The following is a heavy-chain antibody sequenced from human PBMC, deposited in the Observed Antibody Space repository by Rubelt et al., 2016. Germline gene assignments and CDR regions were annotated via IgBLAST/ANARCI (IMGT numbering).Heavy chain of an antibody. D-gene: IGHD1-26*01. J-gene: IGHJ4*02. CDR2: MNPNSGNT. Sequence: QVQLVQSGAEVKKPGSSVKVSCRASGYTFTSYDIHWVRQATGHGLEWMGWMNPNSGNTGYAQKLQGRVTMTTDTSTSTAYMELRSLRSDDTAVYYCARDSGSPRGGGHDYWGQGTLVTVSS. CDR3: ARDSGSPRGGGHDY. V-gene: IGHV1-8*01. CDR1: GYTFTSYD.